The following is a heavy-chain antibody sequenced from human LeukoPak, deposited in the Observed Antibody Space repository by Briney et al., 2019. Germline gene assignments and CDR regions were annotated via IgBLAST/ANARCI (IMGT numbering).Heavy chain of an antibody. V-gene: IGHV3-21*05. D-gene: IGHD6-19*01. CDR2: ISSSGSYI. J-gene: IGHJ5*02. Sequence: GGSLRLSCAASGFTFSSYEMNWVRQAPGKGLEWVSYISSSGSYIYYADSVKGRFTISRDNAKNSLYLQMNSLRAEDTAVYYCARDKGGSGFDPWGQGTLVTVSS. CDR1: GFTFSSYE. CDR3: ARDKGGSGFDP.